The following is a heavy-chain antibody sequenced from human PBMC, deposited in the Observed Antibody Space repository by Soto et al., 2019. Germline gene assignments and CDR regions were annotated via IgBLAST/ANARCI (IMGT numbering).Heavy chain of an antibody. CDR1: GGSITSNW. CDR2: IFHTGSA. D-gene: IGHD2-21*01. J-gene: IGHJ4*02. V-gene: IGHV4-4*02. CDR3: ARHIAVSGTRGFDH. Sequence: QVQLQESGPGLMKPSGTLSLTCAVSGGSITSNWWSWVRQPPGKGLEWIAEIFHTGSANYNPSLMSRLTISMDKSKNHLSLNLNSLTAADTAVDYCARHIAVSGTRGFDHWGQGTLVTVSS.